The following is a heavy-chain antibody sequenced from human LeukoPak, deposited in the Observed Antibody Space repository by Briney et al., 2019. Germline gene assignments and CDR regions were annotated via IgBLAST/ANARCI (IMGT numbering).Heavy chain of an antibody. V-gene: IGHV3-23*01. Sequence: PGGSLRLSCAASGFTFSIYAMSWVRQAPGKGLEWVSAISGSGGRTHYADSVKGRLTISRDNSKNTLYLQMSSLRTEDTAVYYCAKNLPGSWYESVDCWGQGTLVTVSS. CDR2: ISGSGGRT. CDR3: AKNLPGSWYESVDC. D-gene: IGHD6-13*01. CDR1: GFTFSIYA. J-gene: IGHJ4*02.